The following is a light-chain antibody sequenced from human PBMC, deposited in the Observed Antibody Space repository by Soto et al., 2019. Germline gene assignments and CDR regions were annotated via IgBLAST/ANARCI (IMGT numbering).Light chain of an antibody. V-gene: IGKV3-20*01. J-gene: IGKJ1*01. CDR2: DAS. Sequence: ESVLTHSPGTLSLSQLEIATLSFRASQSVSSSYLAWYQQKPGQAPRLLIYDASNRATGVPARFSGRGSGTEFTLTISGLQSEDFAVYYCQQYSKWPPWTFGPGTKVDIK. CDR1: QSVSSSY. CDR3: QQYSKWPPWT.